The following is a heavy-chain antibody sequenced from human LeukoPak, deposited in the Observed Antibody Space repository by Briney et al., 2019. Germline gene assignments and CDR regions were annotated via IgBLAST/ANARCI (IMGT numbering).Heavy chain of an antibody. Sequence: GGSLRLSCAASGFNFGGFSMSWVRRAPGKGPERVTHMNEYGGDIFYVDSVKDRFTISRDNAKNSLYLQMNSLRAEDTAIYYCARDPYNGNYGDSYYYYMDVWGKGTTVTISS. CDR2: MNEYGGDI. CDR1: GFNFGGFS. CDR3: ARDPYNGNYGDSYYYYMDV. D-gene: IGHD1-26*01. V-gene: IGHV3-7*01. J-gene: IGHJ6*03.